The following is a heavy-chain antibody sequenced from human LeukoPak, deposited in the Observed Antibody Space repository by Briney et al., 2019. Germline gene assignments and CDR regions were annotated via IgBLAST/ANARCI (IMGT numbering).Heavy chain of an antibody. CDR3: TRDGGYGDYGDY. D-gene: IGHD4-17*01. CDR1: GFTFSSYW. J-gene: IGHJ4*02. Sequence: GGSLRLSCAASGFTFSSYWMHWVRQAPGKGLEWVANIKQDGSEKYYVDSVKGRFTISRDNAKNSLYLQMNSLRAEDTAVYYCTRDGGYGDYGDYWGQGTLVTVSS. V-gene: IGHV3-7*01. CDR2: IKQDGSEK.